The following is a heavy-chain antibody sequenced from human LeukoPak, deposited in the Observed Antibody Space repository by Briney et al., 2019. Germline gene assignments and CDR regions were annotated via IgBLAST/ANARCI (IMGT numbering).Heavy chain of an antibody. CDR1: GGTFNSYG. V-gene: IGHV1-69*05. CDR2: VIPLFGTA. Sequence: RASVKVSCKASGGTFNSYGISWVRQAPGQGLEWMGGVIPLFGTAEYAQKFQGRVTITTDESTTTAYMELSSLRSEDTAVYYCARDDLTAHYMDVWGTGTTVTVSS. CDR3: ARDDLTAHYMDV. J-gene: IGHJ6*03. D-gene: IGHD2-21*02.